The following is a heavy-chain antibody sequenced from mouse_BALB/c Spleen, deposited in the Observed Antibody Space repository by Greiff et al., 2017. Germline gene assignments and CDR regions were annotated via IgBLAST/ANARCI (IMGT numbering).Heavy chain of an antibody. V-gene: IGHV1-18*01. J-gene: IGHJ3*01. CDR2: INPNNGGT. CDR3: ARLYGSGVGFAY. Sequence: EVQLQQSGPELVKPGASVKIPCKASGYTFTDYNMDWVKQSHGKSLEWIGDINPNNGGTIYNQKFKGKATLTVDKSSSTAYMELRSLTSEDTAVYYCARLYGSGVGFAYWGQGTLVTVSA. CDR1: GYTFTDYN. D-gene: IGHD1-1*01.